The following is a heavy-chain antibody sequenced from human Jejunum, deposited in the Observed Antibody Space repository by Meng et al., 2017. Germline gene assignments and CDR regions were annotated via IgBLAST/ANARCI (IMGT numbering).Heavy chain of an antibody. CDR2: LSTKNA. Sequence: GESLKISCEASGFSCSDYSLSWVRQAQGKGLEWVSSLSTKNAYYAETVKGRFTISRDNSRKTLYLQMDSLRAEDTARYYCAKDRKPDGLWPIDHWGQGTVVTVSS. J-gene: IGHJ4*02. V-gene: IGHV3-23*01. D-gene: IGHD4-17*01. CDR1: GFSCSDYS. CDR3: AKDRKPDGLWPIDH.